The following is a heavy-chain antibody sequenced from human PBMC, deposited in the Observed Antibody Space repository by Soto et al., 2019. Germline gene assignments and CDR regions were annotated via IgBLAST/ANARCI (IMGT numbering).Heavy chain of an antibody. V-gene: IGHV3-23*01. CDR2: ISASGGST. CDR1: GFTFSSYA. D-gene: IGHD1-26*01. J-gene: IGHJ4*02. Sequence: EVQLLESGGGLVQPGGSLRLSCAASGFTFSSYAMSWVRQATGKGLEWVSGISASGGSTYYADSVKGRFTISRDNSKNTLYLQMNSLRAEDTAVYYCARDPRYRESYWGQGTLVTVSS. CDR3: ARDPRYRESY.